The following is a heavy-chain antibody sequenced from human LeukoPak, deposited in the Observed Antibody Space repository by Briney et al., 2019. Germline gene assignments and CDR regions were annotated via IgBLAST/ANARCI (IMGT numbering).Heavy chain of an antibody. J-gene: IGHJ4*02. CDR2: IRYDGSNE. D-gene: IGHD2-15*01. CDR3: AKDARLCSGGGCYPWYFDS. CDR1: GFTFSNAW. Sequence: GGSLRLSCAASGFTFSNAWMSWVRQAPGKGLEWVAFIRYDGSNEYYADSVKGRFAISRDNSKNTLSLQMNSLRAEDTAVYYCAKDARLCSGGGCYPWYFDSWGQGTLVTVSS. V-gene: IGHV3-30*02.